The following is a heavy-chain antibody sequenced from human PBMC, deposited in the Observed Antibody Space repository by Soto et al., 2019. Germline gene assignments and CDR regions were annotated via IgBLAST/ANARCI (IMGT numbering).Heavy chain of an antibody. CDR1: GGSISSGDYY. CDR3: ARGYSPDYYDSSGYYPFDY. V-gene: IGHV4-30-4*01. CDR2: IYYSGST. J-gene: IGHJ4*02. Sequence: SETLSLTCTVSGGSISSGDYYWSWIRQPPGKGLEWIGYIYYSGSTYYNPSLKSRVTISVDTSKNQFSLKLSSVTAADTAVYYCARGYSPDYYDSSGYYPFDYWGRGTLVTVSS. D-gene: IGHD3-22*01.